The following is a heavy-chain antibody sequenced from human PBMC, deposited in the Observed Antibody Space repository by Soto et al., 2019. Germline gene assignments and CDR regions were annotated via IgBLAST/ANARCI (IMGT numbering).Heavy chain of an antibody. CDR1: GASFSSGGYY. CDR3: ARVFGFGGMDV. V-gene: IGHV4-31*03. Sequence: QVQLQESGPGLVKPSQTLSLTCTVSGASFSSGGYYCSWIRQHPGKGLEWIGYIYYSGSTYYNPSLKSRVTISVDTSKNQFSLKLSSVTAADTAVYYCARVFGFGGMDVWGQGTTVTVSS. J-gene: IGHJ6*02. CDR2: IYYSGST. D-gene: IGHD3-10*01.